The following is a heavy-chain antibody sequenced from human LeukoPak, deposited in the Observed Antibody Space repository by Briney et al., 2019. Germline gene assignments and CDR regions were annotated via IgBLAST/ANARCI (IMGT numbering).Heavy chain of an antibody. J-gene: IGHJ4*02. CDR1: GFTFSSYS. Sequence: PGGSLSLSCAASGFTFSSYSMNWVRQAPGKGLEWVSSISSSSSYIYYADSVKGRFTISRDNAKNSLYLQMNSLRAEDTAVYYCARVWAPDARIAAAGSGSYSHWGQGTLVTVSS. CDR3: ARVWAPDARIAAAGSGSYSH. CDR2: ISSSSSYI. V-gene: IGHV3-21*01. D-gene: IGHD6-13*01.